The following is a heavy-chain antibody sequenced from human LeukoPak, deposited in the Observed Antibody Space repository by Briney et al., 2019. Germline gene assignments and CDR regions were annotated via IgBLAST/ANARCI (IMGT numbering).Heavy chain of an antibody. CDR2: INPSGGST. J-gene: IGHJ6*02. V-gene: IGHV1-46*01. CDR3: ARDQPGHSSDYYGMDV. CDR1: GYTFTSYA. Sequence: ASVKVSCKASGYTFTSYAMNWVRQAPGQGLEWMGIINPSGGSTSYAQKFQGRVTITRDTSTSTVYMELSSLRSEDTAVYYCARDQPGHSSDYYGMDVWGQGTTVTVSS. D-gene: IGHD4-11*01.